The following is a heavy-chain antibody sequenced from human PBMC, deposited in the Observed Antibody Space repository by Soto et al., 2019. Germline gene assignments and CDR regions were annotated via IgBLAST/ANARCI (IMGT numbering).Heavy chain of an antibody. CDR2: IKGKTDGGTI. J-gene: IGHJ4*02. CDR3: TTFTD. Sequence: ESVGGLVKPGGSLRLSCVASGFTFSNAWMNWVRQAPGKGLEWVGRIKGKTDGGTIDYAAPVKGRFIISRDDSKNMLYLQMNSLKIEDTAVYYCTTFTDWGQGTLVTVSS. CDR1: GFTFSNAW. V-gene: IGHV3-15*07.